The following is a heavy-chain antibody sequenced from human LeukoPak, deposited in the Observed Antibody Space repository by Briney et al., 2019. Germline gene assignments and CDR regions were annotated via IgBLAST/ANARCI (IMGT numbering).Heavy chain of an antibody. CDR2: ISYDGSNK. Sequence: PGGSLRLSCAATGFTFSSYGMHWVRQAPGKGLEWVAVISYDGSNKYYADSVKGRFTISRDNSKNTLYLQMNSLRAEDTAVYYCAKGGFEWELLSKLTTHPDYYYFGMDVWGQGTTVNVSS. J-gene: IGHJ6*02. CDR1: GFTFSSYG. CDR3: AKGGFEWELLSKLTTHPDYYYFGMDV. V-gene: IGHV3-30*18. D-gene: IGHD1-26*01.